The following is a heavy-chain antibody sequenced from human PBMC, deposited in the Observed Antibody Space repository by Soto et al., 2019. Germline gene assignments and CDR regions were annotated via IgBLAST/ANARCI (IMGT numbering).Heavy chain of an antibody. CDR2: ISAYNGNT. Sequence: ASVKVSCKASGYTFTSYGISWVRQAPGQGLEWMGWISAYNGNTNYAQKLQGRVTMTTDTSTSTAYMELRSLRSDDTAVYYCARDTGPRIAAHPGDFWGQGTLVTVSS. CDR3: ARDTGPRIAAHPGDF. J-gene: IGHJ4*02. V-gene: IGHV1-18*01. D-gene: IGHD6-6*01. CDR1: GYTFTSYG.